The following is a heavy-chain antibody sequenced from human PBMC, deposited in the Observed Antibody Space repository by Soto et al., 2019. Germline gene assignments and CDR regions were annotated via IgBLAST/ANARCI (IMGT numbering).Heavy chain of an antibody. D-gene: IGHD6-6*01. CDR3: AKGDGQLVGHLDY. Sequence: PGGSLRLSCAASGFTFSSYAMHWVRQAPGKGLEWVAVISYDGSNKYYADSVKGRFTISRDNSKNTLYLQMNSLRAEDTAVYYCAKGDGQLVGHLDYWGQGTLVTVSS. J-gene: IGHJ4*02. CDR2: ISYDGSNK. CDR1: GFTFSSYA. V-gene: IGHV3-30-3*01.